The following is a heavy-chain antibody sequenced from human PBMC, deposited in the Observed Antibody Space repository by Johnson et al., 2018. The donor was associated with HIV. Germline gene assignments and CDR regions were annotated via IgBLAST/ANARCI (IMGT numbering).Heavy chain of an antibody. CDR2: IGYDGSNK. CDR1: GFSFNNYA. V-gene: IGHV3-30*04. Sequence: QVQLVESGGGLVQPGRSLRLSCGASGFSFNNYAMHWVRQAPGKGLEWVAVIGYDGSNKYYADSVKGRLTVSRDNSKNTLYLQMNSLRAEDTAVYYCAKDPPSTGWYAFDIWGQGTMVTVSS. D-gene: IGHD1-1*01. CDR3: AKDPPSTGWYAFDI. J-gene: IGHJ3*02.